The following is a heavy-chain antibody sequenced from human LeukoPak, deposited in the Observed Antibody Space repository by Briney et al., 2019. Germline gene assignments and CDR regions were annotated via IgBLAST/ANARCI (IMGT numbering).Heavy chain of an antibody. D-gene: IGHD3-10*01. CDR1: GYSISRGYY. CDR3: ARTAYYGSGSYYDYKNVFDI. Sequence: SETLSLTCTVSGYSISRGYYWGWIRQPPGKGLEWIGIIYQSGTTYYNPSLKSRVTISVDTSKNQFSLKLSSVTAADTAVYYCARTAYYGSGSYYDYKNVFDIWGQGTMVTVSS. J-gene: IGHJ3*02. V-gene: IGHV4-38-2*02. CDR2: IYQSGTT.